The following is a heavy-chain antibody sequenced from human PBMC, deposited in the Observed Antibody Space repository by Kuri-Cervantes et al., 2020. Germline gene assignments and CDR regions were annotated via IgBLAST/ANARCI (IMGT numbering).Heavy chain of an antibody. J-gene: IGHJ4*02. D-gene: IGHD3-9*01. CDR3: AREKLRYFDWFRLFDY. Sequence: GGSLRLSCAASGFTFSSYWMSWIRQAPGKGLEWVANIKQDGSEKYYVDSAKGRFTISRDNAKNSLYLQMNSLRAEDTAVYYCAREKLRYFDWFRLFDYWGQGTLVTVSS. V-gene: IGHV3-7*01. CDR1: GFTFSSYW. CDR2: IKQDGSEK.